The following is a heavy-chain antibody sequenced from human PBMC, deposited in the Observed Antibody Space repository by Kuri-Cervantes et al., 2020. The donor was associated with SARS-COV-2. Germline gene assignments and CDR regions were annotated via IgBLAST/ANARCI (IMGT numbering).Heavy chain of an antibody. V-gene: IGHV3-48*03. CDR3: ARTYDFWSGYSSALIDY. D-gene: IGHD3-3*01. J-gene: IGHJ4*02. CDR1: GFTFSSYE. Sequence: GGPLRLPCAAPGFTFSSYEMNWVRQAPGKGLEWVSYISSSGSTIYYADSVKGRFTISRDNAKNSLYLQMNSLRAEDTAVYYCARTYDFWSGYSSALIDYWGQGTLVTVSS. CDR2: ISSSGSTI.